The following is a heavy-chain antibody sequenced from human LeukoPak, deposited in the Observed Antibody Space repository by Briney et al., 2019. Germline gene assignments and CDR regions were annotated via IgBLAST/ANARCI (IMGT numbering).Heavy chain of an antibody. D-gene: IGHD1-26*01. J-gene: IGHJ4*02. CDR3: ARDPSPYTGSYFDY. CDR1: GYTFTGYF. Sequence: GASVKVSCKASGYTFTGYFIHWMRQAPGQGLEWMGWINANSGDTHYAQKFQGRVFMTRDTSISTVYIELSRLTTDDTAVYYCARDPSPYTGSYFDYWGQGTLVTVSS. V-gene: IGHV1-2*02. CDR2: INANSGDT.